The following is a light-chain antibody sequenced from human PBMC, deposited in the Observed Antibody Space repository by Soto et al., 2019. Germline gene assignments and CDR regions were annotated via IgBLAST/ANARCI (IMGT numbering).Light chain of an antibody. CDR3: ISYTGKSASYV. CDR1: SSDVGGYNY. Sequence: QSVLAQPASVSGSPGQTITISCTGTSSDVGGYNYVAWYQQHPGKAPKLIIYEVTTRPSGVSYRFSASKSGNTASLTISGLQAEDEADYYCISYTGKSASYVFGTGTKVTVL. J-gene: IGLJ1*01. V-gene: IGLV2-14*01. CDR2: EVT.